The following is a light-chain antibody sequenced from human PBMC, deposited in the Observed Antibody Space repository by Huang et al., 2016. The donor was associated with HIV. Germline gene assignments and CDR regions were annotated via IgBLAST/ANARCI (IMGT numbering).Light chain of an antibody. CDR1: QGNGNS. Sequence: RVLTQSPGTLSVSPGERATLSCRTSQGNGNSVTWYRLKPGQAPRLLIYETFIRASDIPARFSGGGSEIDFTLTISVLQSEDSAVYYCQQYHEWPRTFGQGTKVEIK. CDR3: QQYHEWPRT. CDR2: ETF. J-gene: IGKJ2*01. V-gene: IGKV3D-15*03.